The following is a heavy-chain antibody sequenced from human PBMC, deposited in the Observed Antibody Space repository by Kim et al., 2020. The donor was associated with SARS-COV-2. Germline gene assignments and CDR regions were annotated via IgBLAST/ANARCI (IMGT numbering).Heavy chain of an antibody. CDR3: VRLNSGYEGGGNGMDV. CDR2: IYYSGNT. J-gene: IGHJ6*02. V-gene: IGHV4-39*01. Sequence: SETLSLTCTVSGGSIISSSDYWGWIRQPPGKGLEWIGSIYYSGNTYYNPSLKSRLTISVDTSKNQFPLKLSSVTAADTAVYYCVRLNSGYEGGGNGMDVWGQGTTVIVSS. D-gene: IGHD5-12*01. CDR1: GGSIISSSDY.